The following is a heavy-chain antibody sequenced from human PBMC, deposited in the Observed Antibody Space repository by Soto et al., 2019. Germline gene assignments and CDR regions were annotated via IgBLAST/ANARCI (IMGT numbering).Heavy chain of an antibody. CDR2: AHHSGRT. CDR1: GGSISSGGYS. V-gene: IGHV4-30-2*01. Sequence: SETLSLTCAVSGGSISSGGYSWSWIRQPPGKGLEWIGEAHHSGRTNYNPSLKSRVTISVDRSQNHFSLQLTSVTAADTAVYYCARSEATALDYWGQGTLVTVSS. J-gene: IGHJ4*02. CDR3: ARSEATALDY.